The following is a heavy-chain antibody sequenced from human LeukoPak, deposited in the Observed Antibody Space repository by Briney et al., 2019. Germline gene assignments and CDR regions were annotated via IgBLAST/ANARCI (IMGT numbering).Heavy chain of an antibody. Sequence: GGSLRLSCAASGVTFSRYWMHWVRQAPGKGLVWVSRITNDGSSTTYADAVKGRFTISRDNAKNTLYLQMNSLRAEDTAVYYCVREPYCSGGSCYTSGFDCWGQGTLVTVSS. CDR3: VREPYCSGGSCYTSGFDC. CDR2: ITNDGSST. V-gene: IGHV3-74*01. J-gene: IGHJ4*02. CDR1: GVTFSRYW. D-gene: IGHD2-15*01.